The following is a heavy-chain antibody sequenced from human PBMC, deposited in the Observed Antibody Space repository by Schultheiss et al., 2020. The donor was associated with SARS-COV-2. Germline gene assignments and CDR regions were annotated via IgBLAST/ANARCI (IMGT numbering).Heavy chain of an antibody. CDR2: IYYSGST. V-gene: IGHV4-59*12. Sequence: SETLSLTCTVSGGSISSYYWSWIRQPPGKGLEWIGYIYYSGSTNYNPSLKSRVTISVDTSKNQFSLKLSSVTAADTAVYYCARVSLPTTYYYDSSGYYGAFDPWGQGTLVTVSS. J-gene: IGHJ5*02. CDR1: GGSISSYY. CDR3: ARVSLPTTYYYDSSGYYGAFDP. D-gene: IGHD3-22*01.